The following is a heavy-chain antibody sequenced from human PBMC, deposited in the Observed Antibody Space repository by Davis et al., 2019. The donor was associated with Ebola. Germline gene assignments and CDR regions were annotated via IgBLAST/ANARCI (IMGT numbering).Heavy chain of an antibody. CDR2: INSDGTFT. Sequence: GGSLRLSCAASVFTFSNYWMYWVRQAPGEGLMCVSRINSDGTFTTYADSVKGRFTITRDNAKNTLYLQMNSLRAEDTAVYYCARVLAARPWYFDLWGRGTLVTVSS. V-gene: IGHV3-74*01. J-gene: IGHJ2*01. CDR1: VFTFSNYW. CDR3: ARVLAARPWYFDL. D-gene: IGHD6-6*01.